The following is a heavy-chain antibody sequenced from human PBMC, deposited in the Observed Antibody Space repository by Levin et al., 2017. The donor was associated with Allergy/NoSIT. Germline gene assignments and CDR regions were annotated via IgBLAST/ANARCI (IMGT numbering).Heavy chain of an antibody. J-gene: IGHJ2*01. CDR3: ARLPDYGDYEDWYFDL. Sequence: SETLSLTCTVSGGSISSSSYYWGWIRQPPGKGLEWIGSIYYSGSTYYNPSLKSRVTISVDTSKNQFSLKLSSVTAADTAVYYCARLPDYGDYEDWYFDLWGRGTLVTVSS. CDR1: GGSISSSSYY. CDR2: IYYSGST. D-gene: IGHD4-17*01. V-gene: IGHV4-39*01.